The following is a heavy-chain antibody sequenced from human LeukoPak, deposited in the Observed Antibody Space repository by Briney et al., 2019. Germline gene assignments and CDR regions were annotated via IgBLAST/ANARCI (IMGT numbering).Heavy chain of an antibody. V-gene: IGHV4-39*01. CDR1: GASISTSSYY. D-gene: IGHD2-8*01. CDR3: ARPRGYCSTGVCYFHP. CDR2: VYYTGST. Sequence: SETLSLTCTVSGASISTSSYYWAWIRQPPGKGLEWIGSVYYTGSTYYNPSLKSRVTISVDTSKNQFSLKLSSVTAADPAVYYCARPRGYCSTGVCYFHPWGQGTLVTVSS. J-gene: IGHJ5*02.